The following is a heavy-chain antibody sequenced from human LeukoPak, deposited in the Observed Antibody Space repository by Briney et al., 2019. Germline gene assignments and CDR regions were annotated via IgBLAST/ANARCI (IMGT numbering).Heavy chain of an antibody. CDR1: GFTFSSYS. CDR3: ARKGGLTGPFDY. CDR2: ISSSSSYI. V-gene: IGHV3-21*01. Sequence: GGPLRLSCATSGFTFSSYSMNWVRQAPGKGLEWVSSISSSSSYIYYADSVKGRFTISRDNAKNSLYLQMNSLRAEDTAVYYCARKGGLTGPFDYWGQGTLVTVSS. D-gene: IGHD3-9*01. J-gene: IGHJ4*02.